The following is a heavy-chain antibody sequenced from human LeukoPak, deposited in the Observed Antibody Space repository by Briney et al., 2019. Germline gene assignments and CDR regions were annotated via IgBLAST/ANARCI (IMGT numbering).Heavy chain of an antibody. CDR2: MNPNSGNT. D-gene: IGHD3-9*01. J-gene: IGHJ4*02. CDR3: ARGDILTGNHNDY. V-gene: IGHV1-8*01. Sequence: GASVKVSCKASGYTFTSYDINWVRQATGQGLEWMGWMNPNSGNTGYAQKFQGRVTMTRNTSISTAYMKLSSLRSEDTAVYYCARGDILTGNHNDYWGQGTLVTVSS. CDR1: GYTFTSYD.